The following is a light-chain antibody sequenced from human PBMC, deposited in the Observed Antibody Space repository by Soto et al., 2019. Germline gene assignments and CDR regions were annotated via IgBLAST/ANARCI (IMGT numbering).Light chain of an antibody. CDR3: LQYGGLPRT. CDR2: GAS. V-gene: IGKV3-20*01. J-gene: IGKJ1*01. CDR1: QSVSINY. Sequence: EIVLTQSPGTLSLSPGERATLSCRASQSVSINYLARCQQKSGQAPRLLMYGASSRATGIPDRFSGSGSGTDFTLTISRLEPEDFAVYFCLQYGGLPRTFGQGT.